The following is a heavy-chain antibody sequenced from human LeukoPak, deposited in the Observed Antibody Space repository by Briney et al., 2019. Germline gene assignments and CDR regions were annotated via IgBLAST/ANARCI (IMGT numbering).Heavy chain of an antibody. Sequence: PSETLSLTCTVSGGSISSSSYYWGWIRQPPGKGLEWIGSIYYSGSTYYNPSLKSRVTIPVDTSKNQFSLKLSSVTAADTAVYYCARNSGYDRTFDYWGQGTLVTVSS. CDR3: ARNSGYDRTFDY. V-gene: IGHV4-39*07. CDR2: IYYSGST. CDR1: GGSISSSSYY. J-gene: IGHJ4*02. D-gene: IGHD5-12*01.